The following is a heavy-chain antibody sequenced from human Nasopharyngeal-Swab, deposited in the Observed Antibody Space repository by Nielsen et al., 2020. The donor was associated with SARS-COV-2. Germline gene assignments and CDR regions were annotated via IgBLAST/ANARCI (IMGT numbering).Heavy chain of an antibody. J-gene: IGHJ5*02. CDR2: IYYSRST. V-gene: IGHV4-59*01. CDR3: ARGGPELERFSRFDP. Sequence: WIRQPPVQGLEWIGYIYYSRSTNYSASLKSRVTRSVDTSKNQFSLKLSSVTAADMDVYYCARGGPELERFSRFDPWGQGTLVTVSS. D-gene: IGHD1-1*01.